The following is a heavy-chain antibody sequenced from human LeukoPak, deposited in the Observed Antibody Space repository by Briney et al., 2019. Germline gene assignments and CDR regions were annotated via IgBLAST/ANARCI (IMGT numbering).Heavy chain of an antibody. CDR1: GGTFSSYA. Sequence: SVKVSCKASGGTFSSYAISWVRQAPGQGLEWMGGIIPIFGTANYAQKFQGRVTITADESTSTAYMELSSLRSEDTAVYYCARFGGSGSYYNKYHYYGMDVWGKGTTVTVSS. CDR3: ARFGGSGSYYNKYHYYGMDV. D-gene: IGHD3-10*01. V-gene: IGHV1-69*01. J-gene: IGHJ6*04. CDR2: IIPIFGTA.